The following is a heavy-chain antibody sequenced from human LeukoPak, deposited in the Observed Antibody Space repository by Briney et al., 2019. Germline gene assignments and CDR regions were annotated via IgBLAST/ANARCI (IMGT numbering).Heavy chain of an antibody. CDR1: GFTFSSYW. CDR2: IKQDGSEK. V-gene: IGHV3-7*03. J-gene: IGHJ4*02. Sequence: TGGSLRLSCAASGFTFSSYWMSWVRQAPGKGLEWVANIKQDGSEKYYVDSVKGRFTISRDNAKNSLYLQMNSLRGDDTAVYYCARHEGYRYGLGAVCYWGQGTLVTVSS. D-gene: IGHD5-18*01. CDR3: ARHEGYRYGLGAVCY.